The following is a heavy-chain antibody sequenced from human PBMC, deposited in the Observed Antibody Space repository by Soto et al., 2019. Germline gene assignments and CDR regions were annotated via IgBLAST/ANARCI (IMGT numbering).Heavy chain of an antibody. CDR1: GFTFSSYA. J-gene: IGHJ3*02. D-gene: IGHD3-22*01. Sequence: PGGSLRLSCAASGFTFSSYAMHWVRQAPGKGLEWVAVISYDGSNKYYADSVKGRFTISRDNSKNTLYLQMNSLRAEDTAVYYCAGTSSGSSDAFDIWGQGTMVPVS. V-gene: IGHV3-30-3*01. CDR2: ISYDGSNK. CDR3: AGTSSGSSDAFDI.